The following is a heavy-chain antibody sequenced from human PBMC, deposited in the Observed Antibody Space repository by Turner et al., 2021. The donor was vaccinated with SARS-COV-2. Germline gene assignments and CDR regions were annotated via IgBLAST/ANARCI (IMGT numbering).Heavy chain of an antibody. D-gene: IGHD3-16*02. CDR1: GASISSSH. CDR2: IYSTGST. J-gene: IGHJ4*02. CDR3: SRHARSLGE. V-gene: IGHV4-59*01. Sequence: QVQMPESGPGLVKPSETLSLTCTVSGASISSSHWPWIRQSPENGLEWIGNIYSTGSTNYNPSLESRVTISVDTSKNQFSLKLTSVTAADTAVYYCSRHARSLGEWGQGTLVTVSS.